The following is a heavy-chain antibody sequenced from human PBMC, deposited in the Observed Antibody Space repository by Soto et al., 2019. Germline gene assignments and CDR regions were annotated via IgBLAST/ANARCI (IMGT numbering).Heavy chain of an antibody. CDR3: ARDGERVVPRDYFDY. Sequence: QVQLVESGGGVVQPGRSLRLSCAASGFTFSSYGMHWVRQAPGKGLEWVAVIWYDGSNKYYADSVKGRFTISRDNSKNTLYLQMNSLRAEDTAVYYCARDGERVVPRDYFDYGGQGTLVTVAS. V-gene: IGHV3-33*01. D-gene: IGHD2-2*01. CDR2: IWYDGSNK. CDR1: GFTFSSYG. J-gene: IGHJ4*02.